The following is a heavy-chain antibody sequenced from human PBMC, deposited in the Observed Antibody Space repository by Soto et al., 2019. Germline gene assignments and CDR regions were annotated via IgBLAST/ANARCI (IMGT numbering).Heavy chain of an antibody. Sequence: SETLSLTCAVSGGSISSGGYSWSWIRQPPGKGLEWIGYIYHSGSTYYNPSLKSRVTISVDRSKNQFSLKLSSVTAADTAVYYCARGDMTTVTLDYWGQGTLVTVSS. CDR2: IYHSGST. D-gene: IGHD4-17*01. J-gene: IGHJ4*02. CDR3: ARGDMTTVTLDY. CDR1: GGSISSGGYS. V-gene: IGHV4-30-2*01.